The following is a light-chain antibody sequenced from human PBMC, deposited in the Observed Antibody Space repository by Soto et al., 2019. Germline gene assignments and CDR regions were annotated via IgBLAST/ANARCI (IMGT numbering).Light chain of an antibody. Sequence: QSVLTHPPSASGTPGQTVTISCSGSSSNIGSNTVSWYQQFPGKAPKLLMYSNNQRPSGVPDRFSGSKSGTSASLAISGLQSDDEADYYCAAWDDSLDVVVFGGGTKPTVL. CDR2: SNN. CDR3: AAWDDSLDVVV. J-gene: IGLJ2*01. CDR1: SSNIGSNT. V-gene: IGLV1-44*01.